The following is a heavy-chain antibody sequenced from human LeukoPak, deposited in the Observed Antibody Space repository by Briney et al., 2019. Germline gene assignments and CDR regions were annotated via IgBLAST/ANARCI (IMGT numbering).Heavy chain of an antibody. CDR2: INPNSGGT. D-gene: IGHD3-22*01. V-gene: IGHV1-2*02. CDR3: ARRSPTYYYDSSGYGFSDY. CDR1: GYTFTGYY. Sequence: ASVKVSCKASGYTFTGYYMHWVRQAPGQGLEWMGWINPNSGGTNYAQKFQGRVTMTRDTSISTAYMELSRLRSDDTAVYYCARRSPTYYYDSSGYGFSDYWGQGTLLTVSS. J-gene: IGHJ4*02.